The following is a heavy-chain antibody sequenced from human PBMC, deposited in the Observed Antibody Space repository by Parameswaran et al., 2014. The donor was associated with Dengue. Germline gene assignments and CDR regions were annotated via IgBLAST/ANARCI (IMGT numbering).Heavy chain of an antibody. D-gene: IGHD3-3*01. CDR3: ARIEVGGYDFWSGYYTGYNYYYGMDV. J-gene: IGHJ6*02. V-gene: IGHV1-8*01. Sequence: WVRQAPGQGLEWMGWMNPNSGNTGYAQKFQGRVTMTRNTSISTAYMELSSLRSEDTAVYYCARIEVGGYDFWSGYYTGYNYYYGMDVWGQGTTVTVSS. CDR2: MNPNSGNT.